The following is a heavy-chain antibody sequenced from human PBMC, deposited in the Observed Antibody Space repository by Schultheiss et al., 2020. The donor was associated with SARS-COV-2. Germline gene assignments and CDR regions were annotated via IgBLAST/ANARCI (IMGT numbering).Heavy chain of an antibody. Sequence: SETLSLTCTVSGGSISSGDYYWSWIRQPPGKGLEWIGEVIHSGSTNYNPSLKSRVTISVDTSKNQFSLKLSSVTAADTAVYYCARVGSWLQFYYYGMDVWGQGTTVTVSS. CDR3: ARVGSWLQFYYYGMDV. V-gene: IGHV4-61*08. J-gene: IGHJ6*02. CDR2: VIHSGST. CDR1: GGSISSGDYY. D-gene: IGHD5-24*01.